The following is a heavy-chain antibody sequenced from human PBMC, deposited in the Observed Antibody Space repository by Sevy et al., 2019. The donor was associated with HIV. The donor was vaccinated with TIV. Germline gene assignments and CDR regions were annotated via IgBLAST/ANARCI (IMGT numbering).Heavy chain of an antibody. V-gene: IGHV3-23*01. J-gene: IGHJ4*02. CDR3: AKDQGDYVWGTFRDY. CDR2: LSGSGGST. Sequence: GESLKISCAASGFTFSIYAMSWVRQAPGKGLEWVSGLSGSGGSTYYADSVKGRFTISRDNSKNKLYLQMNSLRAEDTAVYYCAKDQGDYVWGTFRDYWGQGTLVTVSS. CDR1: GFTFSIYA. D-gene: IGHD3-16*02.